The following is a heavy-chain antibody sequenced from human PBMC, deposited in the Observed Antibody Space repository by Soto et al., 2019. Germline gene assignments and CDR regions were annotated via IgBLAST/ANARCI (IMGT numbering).Heavy chain of an antibody. D-gene: IGHD6-13*01. J-gene: IGHJ4*02. CDR1: GGSFSNYY. V-gene: IGHV4-34*01. CDR3: ARLSGSNWYTVAY. CDR2: INHSGST. Sequence: QVQLQQWGAGLLKPSETLSLTCAVYGGSFSNYYWIWVRQTPGKGLEWIGEINHSGSTSYNPSLKSRVTMSVDTSKNQFSLELISVTAAETAVYYCARLSGSNWYTVAYWGQGTLVTVSS.